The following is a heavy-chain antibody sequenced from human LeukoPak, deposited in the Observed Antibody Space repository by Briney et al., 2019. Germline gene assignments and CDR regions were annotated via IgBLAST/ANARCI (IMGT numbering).Heavy chain of an antibody. V-gene: IGHV3-74*01. CDR3: AMDDILTGYRFQH. D-gene: IGHD3-9*01. CDR1: GFTFSTYW. Sequence: GGSLRLSCAASGFTFSTYWMHWVRQAPGKGLMWVSRINTDGSSTSYADSVKGRFTISRDNAKNTLYLQMNSLRAEDTAVYYCAMDDILTGYRFQHWGQGTLVTVSS. J-gene: IGHJ1*01. CDR2: INTDGSST.